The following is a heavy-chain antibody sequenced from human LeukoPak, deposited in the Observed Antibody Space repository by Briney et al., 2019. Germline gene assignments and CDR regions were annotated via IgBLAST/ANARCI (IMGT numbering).Heavy chain of an antibody. CDR3: AKTPIIGQGWLRGSFDY. CDR1: GFTFSSYG. CDR2: IRYDGSNK. Sequence: SGGSLRLSCAASGFTFSSYGMHWVRQAPGKGLEWVAFIRYDGSNKYYADSVKGRFTISRDNSKNTLYLQMNSLRAEDTAVYYCAKTPIIGQGWLRGSFDYWGQGILVTVSS. J-gene: IGHJ4*02. V-gene: IGHV3-30*02. D-gene: IGHD5-12*01.